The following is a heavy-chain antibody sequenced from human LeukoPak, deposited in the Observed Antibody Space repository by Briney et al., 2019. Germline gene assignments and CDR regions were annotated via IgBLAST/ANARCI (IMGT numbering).Heavy chain of an antibody. J-gene: IGHJ4*02. CDR2: ISGSGGST. V-gene: IGHV3-23*01. Sequence: PGGSLRLSCAAPGFTFSSYAMSWVRQAPGKGLEWVSAISGSGGSTYYADSVRGRFSISRDNSKNTLYLQMNSLRAEDTAIYYCAKAGYCSGVSCSQLAFCGGDCSNYWGQGTLVSVSS. CDR3: AKAGYCSGVSCSQLAFCGGDCSNY. CDR1: GFTFSSYA. D-gene: IGHD2-21*02.